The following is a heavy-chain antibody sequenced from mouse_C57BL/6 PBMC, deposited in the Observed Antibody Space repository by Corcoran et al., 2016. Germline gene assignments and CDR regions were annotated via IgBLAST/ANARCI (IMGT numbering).Heavy chain of an antibody. CDR3: ARDWGGYYGNAMDY. CDR1: GYSITSGYY. Sequence: DVQLQESGPGLVKPSQSLSLTCSVTGYSITSGYYWNWIRQFPGNKLEWMGYISYDGSNNYNPSLKNRISITRDTSKNQFFLKLNSVTTEDTAEYYCARDWGGYYGNAMDYWGQGTSVTVSS. J-gene: IGHJ4*01. D-gene: IGHD1-2*01. CDR2: ISYDGSN. V-gene: IGHV3-6*01.